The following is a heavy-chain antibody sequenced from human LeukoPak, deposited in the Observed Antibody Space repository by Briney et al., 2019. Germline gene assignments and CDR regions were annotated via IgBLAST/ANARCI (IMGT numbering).Heavy chain of an antibody. CDR2: ISWNSGSI. Sequence: PGGSLRLSCAASGFTFDDYAMHWVRQAPGKGLEWVSGISWNSGSIGYADSVKGRFTISRDNAKNSLYLQMHSLRAEDTAVYYCASSVGTFASNWGQGTLVTVSS. J-gene: IGHJ4*02. V-gene: IGHV3-9*01. CDR1: GFTFDDYA. CDR3: ASSVGTFASN. D-gene: IGHD6-13*01.